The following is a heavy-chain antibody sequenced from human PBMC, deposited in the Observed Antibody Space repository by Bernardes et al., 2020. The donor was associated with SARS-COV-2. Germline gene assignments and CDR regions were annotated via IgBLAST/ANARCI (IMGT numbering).Heavy chain of an antibody. D-gene: IGHD2-2*01. Sequence: GGSLRLSCAASGFTFDDYAMHWVRQVPGKGLEWVSGISWNSGSIGYADSVKGRFTISRDNAKNSLYLQMNSLRAEDTALYYCAKDIYSQIVPGASFDYWGQGTLVTVSS. V-gene: IGHV3-9*01. CDR1: GFTFDDYA. CDR3: AKDIYSQIVPGASFDY. J-gene: IGHJ4*02. CDR2: ISWNSGSI.